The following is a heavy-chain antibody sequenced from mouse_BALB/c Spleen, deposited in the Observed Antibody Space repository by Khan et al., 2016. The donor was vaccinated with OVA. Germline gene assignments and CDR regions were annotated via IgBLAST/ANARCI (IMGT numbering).Heavy chain of an antibody. Sequence: VQLKQSGPGLVKPSQSLSLTCTVTGYSITTDYAWNWIRQFPGNKLEWMGYIRYSGNTKYNPSLKSRISITRDTSKNQFFLQLKSVTTEDTARYYCARVDGGDFDYWGQGTTLTVSS. J-gene: IGHJ2*01. V-gene: IGHV3-2*02. CDR3: ARVDGGDFDY. D-gene: IGHD2-3*01. CDR2: IRYSGNT. CDR1: GYSITTDYA.